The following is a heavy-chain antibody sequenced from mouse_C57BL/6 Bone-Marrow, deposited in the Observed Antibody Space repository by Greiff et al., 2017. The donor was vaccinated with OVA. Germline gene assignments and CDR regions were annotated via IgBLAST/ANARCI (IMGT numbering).Heavy chain of an antibody. CDR3: TTRYGSSYGYFDV. J-gene: IGHJ1*03. CDR1: GFNIKDYY. Sequence: EVKLVESGAELVRPGASVKLSCTASGFNIKDYYMHWVKQRPEQGLEWIGRIDPEDGDTEYAPKFQGKATMTADTSSNTAYLQLSSLTSEDTAVYYCTTRYGSSYGYFDVWGTGTTVTVSS. V-gene: IGHV14-1*01. CDR2: IDPEDGDT. D-gene: IGHD1-1*01.